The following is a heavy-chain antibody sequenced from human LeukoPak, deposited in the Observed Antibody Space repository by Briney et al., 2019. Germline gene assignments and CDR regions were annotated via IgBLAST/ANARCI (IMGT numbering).Heavy chain of an antibody. CDR3: ARPLWFGELSLDY. V-gene: IGHV1-18*04. J-gene: IGHJ4*02. D-gene: IGHD3-10*01. Sequence: ASVKVSCKASGYTFTSYGISWVRQAPGQGLEWMGWISAYNGNTNYAQKLQGRVTITRDTSASTAYMELSSLRSEDTAVYYCARPLWFGELSLDYWGQGTLVTVSS. CDR1: GYTFTSYG. CDR2: ISAYNGNT.